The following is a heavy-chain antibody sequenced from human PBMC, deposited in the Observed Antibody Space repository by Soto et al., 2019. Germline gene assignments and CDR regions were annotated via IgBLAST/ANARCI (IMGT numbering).Heavy chain of an antibody. CDR2: AAHDGNNK. Sequence: QVQLVESGGGVVQPGRSLRLSCAASGLTFRGYGMHWVRQAPGKGLEWVAVAAHDGNNKYYADSVKGRFTISRDNSKNTLYLQMNSLRAEDTAVYYCAREYVAVADPNYYYYGMDVWGQGTTVTVSS. D-gene: IGHD6-19*01. V-gene: IGHV3-30*03. CDR1: GLTFRGYG. J-gene: IGHJ6*02. CDR3: AREYVAVADPNYYYYGMDV.